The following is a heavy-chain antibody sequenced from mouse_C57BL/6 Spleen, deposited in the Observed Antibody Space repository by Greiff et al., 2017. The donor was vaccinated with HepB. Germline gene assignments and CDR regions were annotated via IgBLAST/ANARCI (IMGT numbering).Heavy chain of an antibody. CDR1: GYSFTGYY. D-gene: IGHD2-3*01. V-gene: IGHV1-42*01. CDR3: ANGYYWFAY. CDR2: INPSTGGT. Sequence: VQLQQSGPELVKPGASVKISCKASGYSFTGYYMNWVKQSPEKSLEWIGEINPSTGGTTYNQKFKAKATLTVDKSSSTAYMQLKSLTSEDSAVYYCANGYYWFAYWGQGTLVTVSA. J-gene: IGHJ3*01.